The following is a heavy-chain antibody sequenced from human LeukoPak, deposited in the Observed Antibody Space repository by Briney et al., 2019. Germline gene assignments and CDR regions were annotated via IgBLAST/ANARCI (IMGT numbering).Heavy chain of an antibody. CDR1: GYTFTSYG. Sequence: ASVKVSCKASGYTFTSYGISWVRQAPGQGLEWMGWISAYNGNTNYAQKLQGRVTMTTDTSTSTAYMELRSLRSDDTAVYYCARARTSSWYYYMDVWGKGITVTVSS. J-gene: IGHJ6*03. CDR3: ARARTSSWYYYMDV. D-gene: IGHD6-13*01. CDR2: ISAYNGNT. V-gene: IGHV1-18*01.